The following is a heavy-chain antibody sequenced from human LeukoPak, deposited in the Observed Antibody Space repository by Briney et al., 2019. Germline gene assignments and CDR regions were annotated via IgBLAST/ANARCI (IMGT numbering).Heavy chain of an antibody. Sequence: GGSLRLSCAASGFTFSSYAMNWVRQAPGKGLEWVSGISVSGGRTFYADSVKGRFTISRDNSMNTLDLQINSLRVEDTAVYYCAKGSSGWFQDAFDIWGQGPRATVSS. CDR1: GFTFSSYA. D-gene: IGHD6-19*01. CDR2: ISVSGGRT. J-gene: IGHJ3*02. CDR3: AKGSSGWFQDAFDI. V-gene: IGHV3-23*01.